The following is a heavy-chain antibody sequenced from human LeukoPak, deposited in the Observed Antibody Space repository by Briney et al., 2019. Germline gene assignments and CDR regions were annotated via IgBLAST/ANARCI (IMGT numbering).Heavy chain of an antibody. CDR3: ARASIAAAGTRPGFDY. CDR2: ISGSGSGT. D-gene: IGHD6-13*01. J-gene: IGHJ4*02. CDR1: GFTFRTSA. V-gene: IGHV3-23*01. Sequence: GGPLRLSCAASGFTFRTSAMSWVRQAPGKGLEWVSSISGSGSGTFYADSVKGRFTISRDTSKNTLYLQMNSLRAEDTAVYYCARASIAAAGTRPGFDYWGQGTLVTVSS.